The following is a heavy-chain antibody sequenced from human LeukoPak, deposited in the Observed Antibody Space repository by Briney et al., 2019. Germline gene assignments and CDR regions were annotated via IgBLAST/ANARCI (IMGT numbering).Heavy chain of an antibody. V-gene: IGHV3-11*04. CDR3: ARGMDYYYYMDV. Sequence: GGSLRLSCAASGFTFSDNYMSWIRQAPGKGLEWVSYISSSGNTTYNADSVKGRFSITRDNAKNSLYLQMNSLRAEDTAVYYCARGMDYYYYMDVWGKGTTVTISS. CDR1: GFTFSDNY. D-gene: IGHD5-24*01. CDR2: ISSSGNTT. J-gene: IGHJ6*03.